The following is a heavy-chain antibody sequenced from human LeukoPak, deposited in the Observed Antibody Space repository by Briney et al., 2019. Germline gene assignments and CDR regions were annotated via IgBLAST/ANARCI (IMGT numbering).Heavy chain of an antibody. D-gene: IGHD1-26*01. V-gene: IGHV1-2*02. CDR2: INPNSGGT. CDR1: GYTFTGYY. CDR3: ARGIVGATGPYFDY. Sequence: ASVKVSCKASGYTFTGYYMHWVRQAPGQGLEWMGWINPNSGGTNYAQKFQGRVTMTRDTSISTAYMELSSLRSEDTAVYYCARGIVGATGPYFDYWGQGTLVTVSS. J-gene: IGHJ4*02.